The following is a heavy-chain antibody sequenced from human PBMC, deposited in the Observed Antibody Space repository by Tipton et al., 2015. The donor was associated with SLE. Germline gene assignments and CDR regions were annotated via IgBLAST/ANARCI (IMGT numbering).Heavy chain of an antibody. D-gene: IGHD5-12*01. V-gene: IGHV3-64*01. J-gene: IGHJ4*02. CDR2: ICSNGGST. Sequence: SLRLSCAASGFTFSSFAMHWVRQAPGKGLEYVSAICSNGGSTYYANSVKGGFTISRDNYKNTLYLQMGSLRAEDMAEYYCTRGEYSADDQGPFGYWRQGTLVPVSS. CDR1: GFTFSSFA. CDR3: TRGEYSADDQGPFGY.